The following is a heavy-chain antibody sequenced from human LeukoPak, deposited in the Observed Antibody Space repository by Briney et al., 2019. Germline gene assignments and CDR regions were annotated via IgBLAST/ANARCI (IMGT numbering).Heavy chain of an antibody. J-gene: IGHJ4*02. CDR1: GYTFSDFY. D-gene: IGHD2-2*02. CDR3: ARDTNIPESETFHY. Sequence: ASVRVSCKASGYTFSDFYIHWVRQAPGQGPEWMGWTNPNIGSTNSAQKFQGRLTMTRDTSISTAYMELSGLRSDDTAVYYCARDTNIPESETFHYWGQGTLVTVSS. CDR2: TNPNIGST. V-gene: IGHV1-2*02.